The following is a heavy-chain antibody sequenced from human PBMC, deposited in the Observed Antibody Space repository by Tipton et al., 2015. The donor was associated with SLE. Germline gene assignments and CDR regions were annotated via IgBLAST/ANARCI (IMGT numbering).Heavy chain of an antibody. J-gene: IGHJ3*02. Sequence: TLSFTCAVSDYSISTSTWWGWIRQPPGMPLEWIGDIHYTVSTNYNPSLNSRVTISVDTSKNQFSLKLSSVTAADTAVYYCARGGAVAGRPLLVDIWGQGTMVTVSS. V-gene: IGHV4-28*03. D-gene: IGHD6-19*01. CDR2: IHYTVST. CDR1: DYSISTSTW. CDR3: ARGGAVAGRPLLVDI.